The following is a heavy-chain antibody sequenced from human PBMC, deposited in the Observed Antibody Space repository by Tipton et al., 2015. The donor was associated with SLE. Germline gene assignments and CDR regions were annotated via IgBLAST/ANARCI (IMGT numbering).Heavy chain of an antibody. CDR2: ISSSSSYI. D-gene: IGHD6-19*01. V-gene: IGHV3-21*01. CDR1: RFTFSSYS. J-gene: IGHJ4*02. CDR3: ARSLAVAGCCDLDY. Sequence: QLVQSGGGLVKPGESLRLSCAASRFTFSSYSMNWVRQAPGKGLEWVSSISSSSSYIYYADSLQGRFTISRGNSKNTLNLEMNSLRAEDTALYYCARSLAVAGCCDLDYWGQGILVTGSS.